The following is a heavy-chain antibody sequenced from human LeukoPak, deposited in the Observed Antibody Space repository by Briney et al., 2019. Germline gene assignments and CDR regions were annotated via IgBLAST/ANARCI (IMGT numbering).Heavy chain of an antibody. D-gene: IGHD3-10*01. CDR1: GGSISSYY. V-gene: IGHV4-59*08. J-gene: IGHJ4*02. CDR2: IYHSGST. CDR3: ARTLGDYGSGSYYY. Sequence: ASETLSLTCTVSGGSISSYYWSWIRQPPGKGLEWIGSIYHSGSTYYNPSLKSRVTISVDTSKNQFSLKLSSVTAADTAVYYCARTLGDYGSGSYYYWGQGTLVTVTS.